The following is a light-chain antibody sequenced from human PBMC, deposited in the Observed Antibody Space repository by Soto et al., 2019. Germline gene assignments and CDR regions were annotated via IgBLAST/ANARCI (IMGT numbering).Light chain of an antibody. V-gene: IGKV1-9*01. CDR1: QGISSY. Sequence: QLTQSPSFLSASVGDRVTITCRASQGISSYLAWYQQKPGKAPKLLIYAASTLQSGVPSRFSGSVSGTEFTLTISNLQPEDFATYYCQQLNSYPNTFGQGTKLEIK. CDR2: AAS. CDR3: QQLNSYPNT. J-gene: IGKJ2*01.